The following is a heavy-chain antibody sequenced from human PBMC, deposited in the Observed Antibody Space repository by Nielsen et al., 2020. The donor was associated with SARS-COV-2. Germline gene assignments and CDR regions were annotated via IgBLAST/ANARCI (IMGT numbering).Heavy chain of an antibody. D-gene: IGHD2-2*02. CDR3: ARGHLVVVPSPILGLGPFFYSFYLDV. Sequence: SETLSLTCAVSGGSVSSNDWWTWVRPSPGKGLEWIGEVSHSGSTNYNPSLKSRVTLSMDKSRRQFSLRLTSVSAADTAVYFCARGHLVVVPSPILGLGPFFYSFYLDVWGQGTTVTVSS. CDR1: GGSVSSNDW. CDR2: VSHSGST. J-gene: IGHJ6*03. V-gene: IGHV4-4*02.